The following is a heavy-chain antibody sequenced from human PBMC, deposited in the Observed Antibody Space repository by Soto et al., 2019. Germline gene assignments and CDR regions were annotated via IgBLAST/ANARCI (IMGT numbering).Heavy chain of an antibody. CDR3: VLAPLGDSWFDY. CDR1: GYTFTSYY. J-gene: IGHJ4*02. V-gene: IGHV1-46*01. D-gene: IGHD2-15*01. Sequence: ASVKVSCKASGYTFTSYYMHWVRQAPGQGLEWMGIINPSGGSTSYAQKFQGRVTMTRDTSTSTVYMELSSLRSEDTAVYYCVLAPLGDSWFDYWGQGTLVTVSS. CDR2: INPSGGST.